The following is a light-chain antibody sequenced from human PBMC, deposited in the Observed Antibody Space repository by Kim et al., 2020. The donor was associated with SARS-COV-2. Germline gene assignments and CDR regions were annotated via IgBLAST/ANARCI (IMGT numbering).Light chain of an antibody. J-gene: IGLJ2*01. Sequence: VSPGPTATITCSGSNLGNRYVSWYRQRPGQSPVLVIYQDTKRPSGIPERFSGSNSGNTATLTVSGTQTMDEADYYCQAWDSGTAVFGGGTQLTVL. V-gene: IGLV3-1*01. CDR3: QAWDSGTAV. CDR1: NLGNRY. CDR2: QDT.